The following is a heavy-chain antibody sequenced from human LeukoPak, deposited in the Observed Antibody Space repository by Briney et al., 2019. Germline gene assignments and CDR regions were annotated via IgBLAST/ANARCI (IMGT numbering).Heavy chain of an antibody. Sequence: GGSLRLSCAASGFGFSVYWTHWVRHAPGKGLVWVAHINEDGTSASHADSVKSRFTISRDNAENTLYLQMNSLTVEDTAVYYCARVPTNSYGFGQWGQGSLVTVSS. V-gene: IGHV3-74*01. CDR2: INEDGTSA. CDR3: ARVPTNSYGFGQ. J-gene: IGHJ4*02. CDR1: GFGFSVYW. D-gene: IGHD5-18*01.